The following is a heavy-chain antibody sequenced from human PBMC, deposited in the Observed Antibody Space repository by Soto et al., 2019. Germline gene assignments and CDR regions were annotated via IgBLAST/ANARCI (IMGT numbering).Heavy chain of an antibody. D-gene: IGHD3-22*01. Sequence: GASVKVSCKASGYTFTSYGISWVRQAPGQGLEWMGWISAYNGNTNYAQKLQGRVTMTTDTSTSTAYMELRSLRSDDTAVYYCARDVGTYYYEFYYGMDVWGQGTTVTVSS. CDR1: GYTFTSYG. J-gene: IGHJ6*02. V-gene: IGHV1-18*01. CDR3: ARDVGTYYYEFYYGMDV. CDR2: ISAYNGNT.